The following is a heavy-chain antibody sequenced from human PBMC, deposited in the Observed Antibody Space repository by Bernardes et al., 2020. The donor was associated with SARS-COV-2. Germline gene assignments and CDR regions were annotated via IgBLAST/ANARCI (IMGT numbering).Heavy chain of an antibody. Sequence: SETLSLTCTVSGGSISSYYWSWIRQPPGKGLEWIGYIYYSGSTNYNPSLKSRVTISVDTSKNQFSLKLSSVTAADTAVYYCATQSRDGYNSFDYWGQGTLVTVSS. J-gene: IGHJ4*02. V-gene: IGHV4-59*01. D-gene: IGHD5-12*01. CDR3: ATQSRDGYNSFDY. CDR1: GGSISSYY. CDR2: IYYSGST.